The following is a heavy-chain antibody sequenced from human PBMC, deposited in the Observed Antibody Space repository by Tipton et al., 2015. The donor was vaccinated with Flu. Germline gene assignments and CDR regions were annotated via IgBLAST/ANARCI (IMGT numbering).Heavy chain of an antibody. J-gene: IGHJ6*02. D-gene: IGHD1-1*01. Sequence: TLSLTCTVSGGSISTYYWSWVRQPPGKGLEWIGYVHYTGNTNYNPSLKSRATISLDTSKNQFSLKLTSVIAADTAVYYCAGEFHDAVDVWGQGTTVTVSS. CDR1: GGSISTYY. CDR3: AGEFHDAVDV. CDR2: VHYTGNT. V-gene: IGHV4-59*08.